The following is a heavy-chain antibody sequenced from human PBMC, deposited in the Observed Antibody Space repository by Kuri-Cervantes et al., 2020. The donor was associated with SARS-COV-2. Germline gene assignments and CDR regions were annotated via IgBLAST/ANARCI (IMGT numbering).Heavy chain of an antibody. D-gene: IGHD6-25*01. CDR2: IRSNSHGGAA. CDR1: GFTFGDHA. J-gene: IGHJ6*02. Sequence: GGSLRLSCSASGFTFGDHAMSWFRQAPGKGLEWVGFIRSNSHGGAAESAASGKGRFTISRDDSKSIAYLQMNSLKTEDTAVYYCTRLRGFGPLLHGLDVWGQGTTVTVSS. V-gene: IGHV3-49*03. CDR3: TRLRGFGPLLHGLDV.